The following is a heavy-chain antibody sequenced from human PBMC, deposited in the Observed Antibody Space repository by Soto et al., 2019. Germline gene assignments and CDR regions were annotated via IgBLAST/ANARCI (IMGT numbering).Heavy chain of an antibody. CDR3: TRAAWFPYLSFY. V-gene: IGHV3-48*03. CDR1: GFTFSRFE. J-gene: IGHJ4*02. Sequence: LGGSLSLSCAASGFTFSRFELHWVRQAPGKGLEWISYISSSGSTAYYASAVAGRFTISRDNANNSVYLQMDSLRAEDTALYYCTRAAWFPYLSFYWGQGALVTVSS. CDR2: ISSSGSTA. D-gene: IGHD3-10*01.